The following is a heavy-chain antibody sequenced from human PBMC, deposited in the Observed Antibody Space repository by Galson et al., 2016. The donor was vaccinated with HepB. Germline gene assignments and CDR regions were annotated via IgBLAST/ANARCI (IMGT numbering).Heavy chain of an antibody. D-gene: IGHD3-9*01. CDR3: ARAGKWLQAQYFYSMDV. CDR1: GGSVSRGSYY. J-gene: IGHJ6*02. CDR2: IYYTGSS. V-gene: IGHV4-61*01. Sequence: SETLSLTCTVSGGSVSRGSYYWTWLRQSPGKAVEWLGSIYYTGSSNYNPSLQSRVSISRDTPREQISLKLTSVTAGDTAVYFCARAGKWLQAQYFYSMDVWGQGTTVTVPS.